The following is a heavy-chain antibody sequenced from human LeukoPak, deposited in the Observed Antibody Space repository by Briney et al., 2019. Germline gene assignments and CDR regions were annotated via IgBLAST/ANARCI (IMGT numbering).Heavy chain of an antibody. V-gene: IGHV4-59*01. CDR1: GGSIRSYY. CDR3: ARVYYSNSYDYWYFDL. J-gene: IGHJ2*01. Sequence: SETLSLTCAVSGGSIRSYYWSWIRQPPGKGLGWIAYIYYSGSTNYNPSLKSRVTISVDTSKNQFSLKLSSVTAADTAVYYCARVYYSNSYDYWYFDLWGRGTLVTVSS. CDR2: IYYSGST. D-gene: IGHD6-13*01.